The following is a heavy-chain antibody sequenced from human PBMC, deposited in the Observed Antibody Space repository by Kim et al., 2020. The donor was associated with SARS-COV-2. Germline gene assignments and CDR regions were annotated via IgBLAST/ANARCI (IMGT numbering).Heavy chain of an antibody. CDR2: ISISENTI. CDR3: GRDGADDYGDYEFDH. V-gene: IGHV3-48*03. CDR1: GFNVMNYE. D-gene: IGHD4-17*01. J-gene: IGHJ4*02. Sequence: GGSLRLSCAVSGFNVMNYEMNWVRQAPGKGLEWLSYISISENTIFYADSVRGRFTISRDTAKNSLYLQMNSLRADDTALYYCGRDGADDYGDYEFDHWGQGTLVTVSS.